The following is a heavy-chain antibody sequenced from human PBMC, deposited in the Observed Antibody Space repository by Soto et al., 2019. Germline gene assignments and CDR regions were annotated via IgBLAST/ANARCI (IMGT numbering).Heavy chain of an antibody. CDR2: ISYDGSNK. V-gene: IGHV3-30-3*01. CDR1: GFTFSSYA. J-gene: IGHJ4*02. Sequence: QVQLVESGGGVVQPGRFLRLSCAASGFTFSSYAMHWVRQAPGKGLEWVAVISYDGSNKYYADSVKGRFTISRDNSKNTLYLQMNSLRAEDTAVYYCARESYYFDYWGQGTLVTVSS. CDR3: ARESYYFDY.